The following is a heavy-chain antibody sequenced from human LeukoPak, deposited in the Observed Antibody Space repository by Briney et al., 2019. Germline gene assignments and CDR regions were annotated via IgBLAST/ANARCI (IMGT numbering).Heavy chain of an antibody. D-gene: IGHD1-1*01. Sequence: QPGGSLRLSCAASGFDVSINYMNWISQSPEEGLEWVSIIHNDGSTYYADSVKGRFTVSRDNSKNTVSLQMDSLRVDDTGIYYCARGFLQLTPYYFDYRGQGALLTVSS. J-gene: IGHJ4*02. CDR1: GFDVSINY. V-gene: IGHV3-66*01. CDR3: ARGFLQLTPYYFDY. CDR2: IHNDGST.